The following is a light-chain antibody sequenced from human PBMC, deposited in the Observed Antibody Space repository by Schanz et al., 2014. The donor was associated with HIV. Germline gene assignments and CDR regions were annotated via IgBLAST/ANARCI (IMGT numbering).Light chain of an antibody. Sequence: EIVLTQSPGTLSLSPGERGTLSCRASQSVKSNFIGWYQQKPGQAPRLLIFGASNRATGIPDRFSGSGSGTDFTLTISRLEPEDFAVYYCQQYAYSPWTFGQGTKVEIK. CDR3: QQYAYSPWT. J-gene: IGKJ1*01. CDR2: GAS. V-gene: IGKV3-20*01. CDR1: QSVKSNF.